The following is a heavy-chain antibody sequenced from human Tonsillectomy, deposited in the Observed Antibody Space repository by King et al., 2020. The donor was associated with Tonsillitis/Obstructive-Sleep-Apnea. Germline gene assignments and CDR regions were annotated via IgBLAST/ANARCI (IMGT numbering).Heavy chain of an antibody. CDR1: GFTFSGYG. Sequence: VQLVESGGGVVQPGRSLRLSCAASGFTFSGYGLHWVRQGPGKGLEWVAMISDDGSHKFYADSVKGRFTISRDNSKTTLNLHMNSLRAEDTAVYYCAKTMVQGVIILPDSWGQGTLVTVSS. J-gene: IGHJ4*02. D-gene: IGHD3-10*01. V-gene: IGHV3-30*01. CDR3: AKTMVQGVIILPDS. CDR2: ISDDGSHK.